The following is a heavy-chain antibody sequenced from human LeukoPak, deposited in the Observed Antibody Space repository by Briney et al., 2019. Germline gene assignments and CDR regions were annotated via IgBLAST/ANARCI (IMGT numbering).Heavy chain of an antibody. J-gene: IGHJ5*02. CDR3: ATLTTPGWFNP. CDR2: IYYSGST. V-gene: IGHV4-39*07. D-gene: IGHD3-3*01. Sequence: PSETLSLTCTVSGGSISSTSYYWGWIRQPPGKGLDWIGNIYYSGSTYYNPSPKRRVSISVDTSKNQLSLELSSVTAADTAVYYCATLTTPGWFNPWGQGTLVTVSS. CDR1: GGSISSTSYY.